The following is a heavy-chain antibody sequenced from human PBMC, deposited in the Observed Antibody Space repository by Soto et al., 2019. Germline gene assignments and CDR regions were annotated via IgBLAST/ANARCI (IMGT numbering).Heavy chain of an antibody. CDR1: GGSISSSRYY. Sequence: KPSETLSLTCSVSGGSISSSRYYWGWIRQTPGEGLEWIGSIDYTGQTFYNPSLKSRVTISVDTSKNQFSLKLSSVAAADTAVYSCAXRGYSYDDGPSMGAFDIWGQGTMVTVSS. CDR2: IDYTGQT. D-gene: IGHD3-22*01. J-gene: IGHJ3*02. V-gene: IGHV4-39*01. CDR3: AXRGYSYDDGPSMGAFDI.